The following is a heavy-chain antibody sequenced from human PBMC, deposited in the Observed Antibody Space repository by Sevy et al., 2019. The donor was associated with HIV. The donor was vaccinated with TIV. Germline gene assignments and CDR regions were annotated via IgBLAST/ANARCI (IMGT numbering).Heavy chain of an antibody. V-gene: IGHV1-24*01. CDR3: ATGREYYDENSGYFDY. Sequence: ASVKVSCKISGYRLSELSMHWVRQAPGKGLEWMGRFDPEDGEIIYALKFQGRVTVTEDTSTDTAYMELSRLRSEDTAVYYCATGREYYDENSGYFDYWGPGTLVTVSS. CDR2: FDPEDGEI. CDR1: GYRLSELS. J-gene: IGHJ4*02. D-gene: IGHD3-22*01.